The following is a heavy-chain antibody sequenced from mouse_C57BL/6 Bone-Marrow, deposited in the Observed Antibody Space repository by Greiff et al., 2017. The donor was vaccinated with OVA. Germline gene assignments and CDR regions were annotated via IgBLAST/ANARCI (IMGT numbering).Heavy chain of an antibody. CDR1: GFTFSSYT. J-gene: IGHJ2*01. CDR3: ARQATTVVLDY. CDR2: ISGGGGNT. D-gene: IGHD1-1*01. V-gene: IGHV5-9*01. Sequence: EVKVEESGGGLVKPGGSLKLSCAASGFTFSSYTMSWVRQTPEKRLEWVATISGGGGNTYYPDSVKGRFTISRDNAKNTLYLQMSSLRSEDTALYYCARQATTVVLDYWGQGTTLTVSS.